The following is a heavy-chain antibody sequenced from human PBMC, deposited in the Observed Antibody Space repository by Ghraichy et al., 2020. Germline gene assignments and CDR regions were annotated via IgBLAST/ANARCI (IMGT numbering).Heavy chain of an antibody. J-gene: IGHJ4*02. CDR1: GFTFSSNW. CDR3: AIIPFHNAGSYNTVGLGF. D-gene: IGHD3-10*01. CDR2: IQEDGGET. V-gene: IGHV3-7*03. Sequence: GGSLRLSCAASGFTFSSNWMTWVRQSPGMRLEWVANIQEDGGETNYLDSVKGRFTISRDNPKNSLYLQMNGLRAEDAAVYYCAIIPFHNAGSYNTVGLGFWGQGTLVTVSS.